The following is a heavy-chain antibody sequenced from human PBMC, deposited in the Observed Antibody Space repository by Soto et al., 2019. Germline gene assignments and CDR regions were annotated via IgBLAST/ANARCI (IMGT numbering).Heavy chain of an antibody. Sequence: EVQLLESGGGLVQPGGSLRLSCAASGFTFSNYAMTWVRQAPGKGLEWVSAISNSGGTYYADSVKGRFTISRDNSKYTLYLQMNSLRVEDTAIYYCARDWYEDYWGQGTLVTVSS. J-gene: IGHJ4*02. CDR1: GFTFSNYA. D-gene: IGHD6-13*01. V-gene: IGHV3-23*01. CDR3: ARDWYEDY. CDR2: ISNSGGT.